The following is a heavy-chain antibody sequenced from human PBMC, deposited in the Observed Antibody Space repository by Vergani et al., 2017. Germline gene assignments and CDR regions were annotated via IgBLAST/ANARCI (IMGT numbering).Heavy chain of an antibody. CDR2: IYYSGST. J-gene: IGHJ4*02. Sequence: QVKLQESGPGLVKPSQTLYLTCTVSGGSISSGDYYWSWIRQPPGKGLELIGYIYYSGSTYYNPSLKSRVTIAVDTSKNQFSLKLSSVTSAETAVYYWAGEYSSSSRAQKYYFDYWGQGTLVTVSS. V-gene: IGHV4-30-4*01. D-gene: IGHD6-6*01. CDR1: GGSISSGDYY. CDR3: AGEYSSSSRAQKYYFDY.